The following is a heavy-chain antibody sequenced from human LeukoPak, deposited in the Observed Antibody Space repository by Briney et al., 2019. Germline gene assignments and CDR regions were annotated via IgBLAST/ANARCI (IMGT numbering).Heavy chain of an antibody. V-gene: IGHV3-53*01. CDR1: GFGVSNNY. CDR2: IYRGAAT. Sequence: GGSLRLSCRASGFGVSNNYMGWVRQARGKGVEWVAVIYRGAATCSADAGKGRFSLSRDNSQNTLFLQINSLKVEDSALYYCARDPGLNAFDIWGQGTMVTVSS. CDR3: ARDPGLNAFDI. J-gene: IGHJ3*02.